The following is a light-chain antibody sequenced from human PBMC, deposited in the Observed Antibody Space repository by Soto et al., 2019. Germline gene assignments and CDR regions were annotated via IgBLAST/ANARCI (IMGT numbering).Light chain of an antibody. CDR1: HTIANC. J-gene: IGKJ1*01. CDR3: QQSYSPPLT. CDR2: AAS. Sequence: DIRPTQSPYAPSASLGVRATITWRASHTIANCLCWYQQKAGKAPNLLIYAASTLQNGVPSRFSGSGSGTDFTLTISSLQPEDFATYYCQQSYSPPLTFGQGTRVEIK. V-gene: IGKV1-39*01.